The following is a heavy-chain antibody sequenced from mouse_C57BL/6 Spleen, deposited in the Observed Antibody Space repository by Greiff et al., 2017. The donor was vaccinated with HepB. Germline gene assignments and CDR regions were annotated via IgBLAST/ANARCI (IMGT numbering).Heavy chain of an antibody. CDR2: IYPGDGDT. CDR1: GYAFSSYW. CDR3: ARRGDDYDDGTSCDY. V-gene: IGHV1-80*01. D-gene: IGHD2-4*01. J-gene: IGHJ2*01. Sequence: VQLQQSGAELVKPGASVKISCKASGYAFSSYWMNWVKQRPGKGLEWIGQIYPGDGDTNYNGKFKGKATLTADKSSSPAYMQLSILTSEDAAVYFCARRGDDYDDGTSCDYWGQGTTLTVSS.